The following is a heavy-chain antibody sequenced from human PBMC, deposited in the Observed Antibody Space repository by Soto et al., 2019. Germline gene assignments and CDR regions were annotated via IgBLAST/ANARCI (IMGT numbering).Heavy chain of an antibody. Sequence: GGSLRLSCAASGFTFSSYWMSWVRQAPGKGLEWVANIKQDGSEKHYVDSVKGRFTISRDNAKNSLYLQMNSLRAEDTAVYYCARVGGSYYYYYGMDVWGQGTTVTVSS. CDR1: GFTFSSYW. J-gene: IGHJ6*02. CDR3: ARVGGSYYYYYGMDV. CDR2: IKQDGSEK. D-gene: IGHD1-26*01. V-gene: IGHV3-7*03.